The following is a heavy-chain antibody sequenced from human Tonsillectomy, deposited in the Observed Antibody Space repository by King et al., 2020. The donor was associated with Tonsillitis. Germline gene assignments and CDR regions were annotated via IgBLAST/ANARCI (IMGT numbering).Heavy chain of an antibody. D-gene: IGHD6-13*01. V-gene: IGHV4-59*01. J-gene: IGHJ5*02. Sequence: VQLQESGPGLVKPSETLSLTCTVSGGSISSYYWSWIQQPPGKGLEWIGYIYYSGSTNYNPSLKIRVTISVDTSKNQFSLKLSSVTAADTAVYYCARGSFSSSGNWFDPWGQGTLVTVSS. CDR2: IYYSGST. CDR1: GGSISSYY. CDR3: ARGSFSSSGNWFDP.